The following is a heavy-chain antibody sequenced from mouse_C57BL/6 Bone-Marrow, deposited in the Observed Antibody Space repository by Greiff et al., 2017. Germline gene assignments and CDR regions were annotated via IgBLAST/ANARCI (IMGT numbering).Heavy chain of an antibody. Sequence: VKLMESGPGLVQPSQSLSITCTVSGFSLTSYGVHWVRQSPGKGLEWLGVIWRGGSTDYNAAFMSRLSITKDNSKSQVFFKMNSLQADDTAIYYCAKEPYYYGSSREDAMDYWGQGTSVTVSS. CDR3: AKEPYYYGSSREDAMDY. J-gene: IGHJ4*01. CDR1: GFSLTSYG. CDR2: IWRGGST. V-gene: IGHV2-5*01. D-gene: IGHD1-1*01.